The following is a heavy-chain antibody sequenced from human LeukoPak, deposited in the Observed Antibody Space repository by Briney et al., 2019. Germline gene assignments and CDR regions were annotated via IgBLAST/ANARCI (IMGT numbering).Heavy chain of an antibody. CDR3: ARDSDRSGFDY. V-gene: IGHV3-21*01. CDR1: GFTFSSYS. CDR2: ISSSSSYI. J-gene: IGHJ4*02. D-gene: IGHD3-10*01. Sequence: GGSLRLSCAASGFTFSSYSMNWVRQAPGKGLEWVSSISSSSSYIYYADSVKGRFTISGDNAKNSLYLQMNSLRAEDTAVYYCARDSDRSGFDYWGQGTLVTVSS.